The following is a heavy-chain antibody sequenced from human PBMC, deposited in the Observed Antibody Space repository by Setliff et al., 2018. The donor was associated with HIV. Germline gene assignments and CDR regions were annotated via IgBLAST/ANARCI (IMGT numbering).Heavy chain of an antibody. CDR1: GSSISSYY. J-gene: IGHJ6*02. D-gene: IGHD3-3*01. CDR2: IYYSGST. V-gene: IGHV4-59*01. CDR3: ARIFGDQGYYYGMDV. Sequence: SETLSLTCTVSGSSISSYYWSWIRQPPGKGLEWIGYIYYSGSTNYNPSLKSRVTISVDTSKNQFSLKLSSVIAADTAVYYCARIFGDQGYYYGMDVCGQGTTVTVSS.